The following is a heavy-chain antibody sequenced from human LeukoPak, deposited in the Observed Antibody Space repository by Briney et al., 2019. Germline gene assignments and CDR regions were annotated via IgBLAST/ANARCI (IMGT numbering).Heavy chain of an antibody. V-gene: IGHV1-2*02. CDR2: INPKSFDT. D-gene: IGHD5-18*01. CDR3: AREMGDTAVASALAY. Sequence: ASVKVSCKASGYTFTSYDINWVRQAPGQGLEWMGWINPKSFDTRYSEKFQGRVTMTRDTSINTGYMELRSLRSDDTAVYFCAREMGDTAVASALAYWGQGTLVTVSS. J-gene: IGHJ4*02. CDR1: GYTFTSYD.